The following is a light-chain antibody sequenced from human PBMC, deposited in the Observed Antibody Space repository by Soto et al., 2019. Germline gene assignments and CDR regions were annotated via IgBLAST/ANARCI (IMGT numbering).Light chain of an antibody. CDR3: QQYGSSPST. CDR1: QTVLNNY. V-gene: IGKV3-20*01. Sequence: EIVLTLSPGTLSLSPGERAALSCRASQTVLNNYLTWYQQKPGQAPRRLIFGASSRATGIPDRFSGSGSGTDFTLTISRLEPEDFAVYYCQQYGSSPSTFGQGTKVDI. CDR2: GAS. J-gene: IGKJ1*01.